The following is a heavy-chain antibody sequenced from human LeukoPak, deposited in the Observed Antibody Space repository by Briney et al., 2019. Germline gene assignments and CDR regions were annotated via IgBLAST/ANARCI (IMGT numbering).Heavy chain of an antibody. CDR3: ARDTAVASGDY. J-gene: IGHJ4*02. Sequence: ASVKVSCKASGYTFTSYGISWVRQAPGQGLEWMGWISAYNGNTNYAQKLQGRVTMTTDTSTSTAYTELRSLRSDDTAVYYCARDTAVASGDYWGQGTLVTVSS. V-gene: IGHV1-18*01. CDR1: GYTFTSYG. D-gene: IGHD6-19*01. CDR2: ISAYNGNT.